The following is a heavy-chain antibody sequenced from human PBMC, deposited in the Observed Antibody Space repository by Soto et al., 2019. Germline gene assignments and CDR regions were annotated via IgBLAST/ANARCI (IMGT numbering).Heavy chain of an antibody. CDR1: GGSISSGGYY. CDR3: ASSGYSIGWFDP. J-gene: IGHJ5*02. D-gene: IGHD5-18*01. Sequence: QVQLQESGPGLVKPSQTLSLTCTVSGGSISSGGYYWSWIRQHPGKGLEWIGYIYYSGSTYYNPSLKSRVNIAVDTSKNQFSLKLSSVTAADTAVYYCASSGYSIGWFDPWGQGTLVTVSS. V-gene: IGHV4-31*03. CDR2: IYYSGST.